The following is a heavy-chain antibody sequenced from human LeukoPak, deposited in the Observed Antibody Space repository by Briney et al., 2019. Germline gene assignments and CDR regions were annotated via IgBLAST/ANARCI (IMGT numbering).Heavy chain of an antibody. D-gene: IGHD1-14*01. V-gene: IGHV1-18*01. J-gene: IGHJ6*02. CDR1: GYTFNSYG. CDR3: AREERLRKAIYYYYGMDV. CDR2: ISAYYGNT. Sequence: ASVKVSCKASGYTFNSYGISWVRQAPGQGLEWMGWISAYYGNTNYAQKLQGRVTMTTDTSTSTAYMELRSLRSDDTAVYYCAREERLRKAIYYYYGMDVWGQGTTVTVSS.